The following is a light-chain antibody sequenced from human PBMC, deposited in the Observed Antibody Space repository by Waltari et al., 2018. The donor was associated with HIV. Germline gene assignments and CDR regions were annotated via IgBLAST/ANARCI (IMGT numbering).Light chain of an antibody. Sequence: AIQLTQSPSSLSASVGDRITITCRASQGISSALAWYQQRPGKATKLLISDASSLKSGVPSRFSGSESGTDFTFTISSLQPEDFATYYCQQFNNYPLTFGGGTKVEI. V-gene: IGKV1D-13*01. J-gene: IGKJ4*01. CDR3: QQFNNYPLT. CDR1: QGISSA. CDR2: DAS.